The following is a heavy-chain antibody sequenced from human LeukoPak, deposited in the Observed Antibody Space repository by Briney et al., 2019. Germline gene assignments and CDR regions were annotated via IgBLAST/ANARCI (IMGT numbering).Heavy chain of an antibody. Sequence: SETLSLTCAVYGGSFSGYYWSWIRQPPGKGLEWIGEINHSGSTNYNPSLKSRVTISVDTSKNQFSLKLSSVTAADTAVYYCARGTRYYGMDVWGQGTTATVSS. CDR1: GGSFSGYY. D-gene: IGHD1-14*01. CDR2: INHSGST. J-gene: IGHJ6*02. V-gene: IGHV4-34*01. CDR3: ARGTRYYGMDV.